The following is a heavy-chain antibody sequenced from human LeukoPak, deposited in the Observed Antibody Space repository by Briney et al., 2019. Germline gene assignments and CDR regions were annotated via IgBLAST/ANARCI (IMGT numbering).Heavy chain of an antibody. V-gene: IGHV1-2*02. CDR3: ARWFSYYDYVWGSYRYFDY. J-gene: IGHJ4*02. CDR1: GYTFTGYY. CDR2: INPNSGGT. Sequence: ASVKVSCKASGYTFTGYYMHWVRQAPGQGLEWMGWINPNSGGTNYAQKFQGRVTMTRDTSISTAYMELSRLRSEDTAVYYCARWFSYYDYVWGSYRYFDYWGQGTLVTVSS. D-gene: IGHD3-16*02.